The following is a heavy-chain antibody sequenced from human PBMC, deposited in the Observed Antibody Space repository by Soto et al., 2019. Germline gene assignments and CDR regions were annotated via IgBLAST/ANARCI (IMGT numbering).Heavy chain of an antibody. V-gene: IGHV1-69*13. CDR3: ARSDYYVAQQVFQH. Sequence: SVKVSCKASGGTFRSYAISWVRQAPGQGLEWMGGIIPIFGTANYAQKFQGRVTITADESTSTAYMELSSLRSEDTAVYFCARSDYYVAQQVFQHWGQGTLVTSPQ. D-gene: IGHD3-10*02. CDR1: GGTFRSYA. J-gene: IGHJ1*01. CDR2: IIPIFGTA.